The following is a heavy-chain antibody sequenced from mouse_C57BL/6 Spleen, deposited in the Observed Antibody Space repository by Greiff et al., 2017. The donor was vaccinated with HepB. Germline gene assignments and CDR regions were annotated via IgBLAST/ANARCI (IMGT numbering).Heavy chain of an antibody. CDR3: AAQATSWFAY. J-gene: IGHJ3*01. Sequence: EVMLVESGGGLVKPGGSLKLSCAASGFTFSSYAMSWVRQTPEKRLEWVATISDGGSYTYYPDNVKGRFTISRDNAKNNLYLQMSHLKSEDTAMYYCAAQATSWFAYWGQGTLVTVSA. V-gene: IGHV5-4*03. CDR1: GFTFSSYA. CDR2: ISDGGSYT. D-gene: IGHD3-2*02.